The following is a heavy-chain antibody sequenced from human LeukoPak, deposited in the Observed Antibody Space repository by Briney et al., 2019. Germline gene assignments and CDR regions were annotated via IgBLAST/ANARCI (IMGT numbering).Heavy chain of an antibody. CDR1: GDSVSSNFAA. CDR3: ARRAYLYGPFDY. D-gene: IGHD2-8*01. CDR2: TYYRSEWSN. Sequence: SQTLSFSCAISGDSVSSNFAAWNWIRLSPSRALEWLGRTYYRSEWSNDYAPSVKSRITINPDTSNHQFSLQLYSVTPQDTAVYYCARRAYLYGPFDYWGQGTLVTVSS. V-gene: IGHV6-1*01. J-gene: IGHJ4*02.